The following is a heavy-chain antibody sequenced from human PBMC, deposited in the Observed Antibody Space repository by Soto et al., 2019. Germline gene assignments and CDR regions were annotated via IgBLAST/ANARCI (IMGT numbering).Heavy chain of an antibody. CDR3: AREGEGAVALDY. D-gene: IGHD6-19*01. J-gene: IGHJ4*02. V-gene: IGHV1-46*01. CDR2: INPSGGST. CDR1: GYTFTSYY. Sequence: QVQLVQSGAEVKKPGASVKVSCKASGYTFTSYYMHWVRQAPGQGLEWMGIINPSGGSTSYAQKFQGRVTMTRDTATSTVYMELSSLRSEDTAVYYCAREGEGAVALDYWGQGTLVTVSS.